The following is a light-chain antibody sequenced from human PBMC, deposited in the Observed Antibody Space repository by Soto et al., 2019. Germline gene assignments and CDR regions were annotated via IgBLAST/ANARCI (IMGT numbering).Light chain of an antibody. J-gene: IGKJ5*01. CDR1: QSVSNN. Sequence: EIVLTQSPATLSVSPGERAALSCRASQSVSNNLAWYQQKPGQPPRLLIFGASTRATGIPDRFSGSGSGTDFTLTISRLEPEDFAVYYCQQYGSSPTFGQGTRLEIK. CDR3: QQYGSSPT. V-gene: IGKV3-20*01. CDR2: GAS.